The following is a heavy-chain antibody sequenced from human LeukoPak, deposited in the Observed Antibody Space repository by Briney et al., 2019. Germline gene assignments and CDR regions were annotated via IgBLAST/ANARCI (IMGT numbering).Heavy chain of an antibody. D-gene: IGHD1-26*01. Sequence: PSETLSLTCTVSGGSISSYYWSWIRQPPGKGLEWIGYIYYSGSTNYNPSLKSRVTISVDTSKNQFSLKLSSVTAADTAVYYCARGEWELLLGYWGQGTQVTVSS. CDR3: ARGEWELLLGY. CDR1: GGSISSYY. CDR2: IYYSGST. J-gene: IGHJ4*02. V-gene: IGHV4-59*01.